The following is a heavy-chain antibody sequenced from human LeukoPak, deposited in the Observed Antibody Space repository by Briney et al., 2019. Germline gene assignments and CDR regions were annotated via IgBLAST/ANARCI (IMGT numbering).Heavy chain of an antibody. V-gene: IGHV3-9*01. D-gene: IGHD6-13*01. CDR2: ISWNSGSI. J-gene: IGHJ4*02. CDR1: GFTFDDYA. Sequence: GGSLRLSCAASGFTFDDYAMHWVRQAPGKGLERVSGISWNSGSIGYADSVKGRFTISRDNAKNSLYLQMNSLRAEDTALYYCAKSRSWYEVFDYWGQGTLVTVSS. CDR3: AKSRSWYEVFDY.